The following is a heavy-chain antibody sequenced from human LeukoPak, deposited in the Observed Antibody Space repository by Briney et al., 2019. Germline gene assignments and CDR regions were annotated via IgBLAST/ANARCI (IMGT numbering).Heavy chain of an antibody. Sequence: PGGSLRLSCAASGFTFSSYWMHWVRQAPGKGLVWVSRINSDGSSTSYADSVKGRFTIARDNAKNTLYLQMNSLRAEDTAVYYCARVLSGYWAFDIWGQGTMVTVSS. J-gene: IGHJ3*02. CDR1: GFTFSSYW. CDR2: INSDGSST. CDR3: ARVLSGYWAFDI. V-gene: IGHV3-74*01. D-gene: IGHD3-22*01.